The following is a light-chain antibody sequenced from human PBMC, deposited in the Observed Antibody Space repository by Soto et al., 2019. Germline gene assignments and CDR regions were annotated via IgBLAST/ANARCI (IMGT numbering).Light chain of an antibody. Sequence: EIVLTQSPGTLSLSPGERATLSCRTSQSVSSSLAWYQQKPGQAPGLLIYDTSTRASGVPDRFSGSGSGTEFTLTISRLEPEDFAVYYCQQYGTSPQTFGQGTKVDI. V-gene: IGKV3-20*01. CDR2: DTS. CDR1: QSVSSS. CDR3: QQYGTSPQT. J-gene: IGKJ1*01.